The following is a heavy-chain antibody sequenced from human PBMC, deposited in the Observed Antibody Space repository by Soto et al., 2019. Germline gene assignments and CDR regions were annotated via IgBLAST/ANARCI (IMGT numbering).Heavy chain of an antibody. CDR1: GFTFGSYW. CDR2: IKQDVSEK. Sequence: EVQLVESGGGLVQPGGSLRLSCAASGFTFGSYWMSWVRQAPVKGLEWVANIKQDVSEKYSVDSVKGRFTISRDNAKNSLYLPMNSLRAEDTAVYYCARVGGDAFHICGPGTMVTVSS. D-gene: IGHD3-10*01. V-gene: IGHV3-7*01. CDR3: ARVGGDAFHI. J-gene: IGHJ3*02.